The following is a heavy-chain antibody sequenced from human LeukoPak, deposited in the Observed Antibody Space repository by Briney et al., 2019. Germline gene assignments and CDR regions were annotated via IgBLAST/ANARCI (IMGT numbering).Heavy chain of an antibody. Sequence: GGSLRLSCAASGITFSSYAMSWVRQAPGKGLEWVSGISGSGSSTYYAESVKGRFTISRDNSKNTLYLQMSSLRAEDTAVYYCAKDFGYYDSSGLLDYWGQGTLVTVSS. CDR2: ISGSGSST. J-gene: IGHJ4*02. V-gene: IGHV3-23*01. CDR3: AKDFGYYDSSGLLDY. CDR1: GITFSSYA. D-gene: IGHD3-22*01.